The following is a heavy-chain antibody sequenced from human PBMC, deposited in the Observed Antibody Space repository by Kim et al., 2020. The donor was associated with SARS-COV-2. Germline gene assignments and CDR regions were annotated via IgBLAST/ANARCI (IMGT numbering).Heavy chain of an antibody. J-gene: IGHJ4*02. CDR3: ARDRGYSYGPTERYFDY. CDR1: GGTFSSYA. Sequence: SVKVSCKASGGTFSSYAISWVRQAPGQGLEWMGRIIPILGIANYAQKFQGRVTITADKSTSTAYMELSSLRSEDTAVYYCARDRGYSYGPTERYFDYWGQGTLVTVSS. V-gene: IGHV1-69*04. CDR2: IIPILGIA. D-gene: IGHD5-18*01.